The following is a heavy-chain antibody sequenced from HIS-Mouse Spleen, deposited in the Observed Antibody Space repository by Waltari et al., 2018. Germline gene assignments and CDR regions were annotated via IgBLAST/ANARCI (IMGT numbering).Heavy chain of an antibody. CDR2: IYYRGRT. CDR1: GGSISSSSYY. J-gene: IGHJ2*01. V-gene: IGHV4-39*07. Sequence: QLQLQESGPGLVKPSETLSLTCTVSGGSISSSSYYWGWIRQPPGKGLEWIGSIYYRGRTYYNPYLKSRVTISVDTSKNQFSLKLSSVTAADTAVYYCAREIPYSSSWYDWYFDLGGRGTLVTVSS. CDR3: AREIPYSSSWYDWYFDL. D-gene: IGHD6-13*01.